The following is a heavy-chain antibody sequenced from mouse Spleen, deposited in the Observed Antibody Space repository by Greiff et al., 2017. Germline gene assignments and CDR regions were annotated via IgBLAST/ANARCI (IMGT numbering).Heavy chain of an antibody. Sequence: EVQLQQSGTVLARPGASVKMSCKASGYTFTSYWMHWVKQRPGQGLEWIGAIYPGNSDTSYNQKFKGKAKLTAVTSTSTAYMELSSLTNEDSAVYYCTSYGYEPRYAMDYWGQGTSVTVSS. J-gene: IGHJ4*01. V-gene: IGHV1-5*01. CDR2: IYPGNSDT. D-gene: IGHD2-2*01. CDR1: GYTFTSYW. CDR3: TSYGYEPRYAMDY.